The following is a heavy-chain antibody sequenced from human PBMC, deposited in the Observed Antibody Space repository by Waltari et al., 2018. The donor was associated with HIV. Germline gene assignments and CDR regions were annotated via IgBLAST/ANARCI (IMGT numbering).Heavy chain of an antibody. J-gene: IGHJ3*02. D-gene: IGHD3-10*01. V-gene: IGHV5-51*01. CDR3: ARREVWFGGKYAFDI. Sequence: EVQLVQSGAEVKKPGESLKISCQGSGYNFATNWPGWVRQMPGKGLEWMGNIFPADSDTKYNPSLQGQVTMSADKSISTAYLQWKSLKASDTGMYYCARREVWFGGKYAFDIWGQGTMVTVSS. CDR2: IFPADSDT. CDR1: GYNFATNW.